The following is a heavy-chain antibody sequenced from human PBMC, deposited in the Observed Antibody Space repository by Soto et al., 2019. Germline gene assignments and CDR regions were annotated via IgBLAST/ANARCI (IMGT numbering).Heavy chain of an antibody. CDR2: ISYDGSNK. Sequence: QVQLVESGGGVVQPGRSLRLSCAASGFTFSSYGMHWVRQAPGKGLEWVAVISYDGSNKYYADSVRGRFTISRDNSKNTTFLKMISRGAEDTVVYYCAKDNCISTSCYRLYNWVDPWGQGTLVTVSS. D-gene: IGHD2-2*01. CDR1: GFTFSSYG. CDR3: AKDNCISTSCYRLYNWVDP. J-gene: IGHJ5*02. V-gene: IGHV3-30*18.